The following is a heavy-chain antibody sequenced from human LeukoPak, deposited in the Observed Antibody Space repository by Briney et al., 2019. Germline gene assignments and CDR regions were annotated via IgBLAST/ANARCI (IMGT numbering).Heavy chain of an antibody. CDR1: GGTFSSYA. J-gene: IGHJ6*03. Sequence: SVKVSCKASGGTFSSYAISCVRQAPGQGLEWMGGIIPIFGTANYAQKFQGRVTITTDESTSTAYMELSSLRSEDTAVYYCARAPWDYYGSGSYYPGGYYYYMDVWGKGTTVTVSS. D-gene: IGHD3-10*01. CDR2: IIPIFGTA. CDR3: ARAPWDYYGSGSYYPGGYYYYMDV. V-gene: IGHV1-69*05.